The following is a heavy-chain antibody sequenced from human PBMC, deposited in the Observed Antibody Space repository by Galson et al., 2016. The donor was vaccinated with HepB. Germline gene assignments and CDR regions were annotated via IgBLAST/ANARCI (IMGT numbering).Heavy chain of an antibody. CDR2: TYYRSKWFR. D-gene: IGHD2-8*02. V-gene: IGHV6-1*01. Sequence: CAISGDSVSSTDGVAWNWIRQSPSRGLEWLGRTYYRSKWFRDYAMSMNGRLTVNPDATRNQLSLQLNSVTPEDTGVYYCARGKRSGFDFWGQGTLVSVSS. CDR1: GDSVSSTDGVA. J-gene: IGHJ4*02. CDR3: ARGKRSGFDF.